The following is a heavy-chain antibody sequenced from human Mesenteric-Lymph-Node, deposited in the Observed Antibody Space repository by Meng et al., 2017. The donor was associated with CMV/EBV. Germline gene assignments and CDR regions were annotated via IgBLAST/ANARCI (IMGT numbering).Heavy chain of an antibody. V-gene: IGHV4-59*01. CDR1: GASISSYY. D-gene: IGHD3-10*01. Sequence: LSLTCTVSGASISSYYWGWIRQPPGKGLEWIGYIYYSGSANYNPSLKSRVTISVDTSKNQCSLKLSSVTAADTAVYYCARVPNWFDPWGQGTLVTVSS. J-gene: IGHJ5*02. CDR2: IYYSGSA. CDR3: ARVPNWFDP.